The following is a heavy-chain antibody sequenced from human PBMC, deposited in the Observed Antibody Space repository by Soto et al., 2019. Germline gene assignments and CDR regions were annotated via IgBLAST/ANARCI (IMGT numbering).Heavy chain of an antibody. D-gene: IGHD3-22*01. Sequence: LXLTCPVSGGSLIPNYCSWIRQPPGKGLEWIGYXYYGGXTPNNHYLNSXXAISIDTXXNQFYLTLSSVTAADTAVYYCARLGGYYQSLDPWGQGILVTVSS. CDR3: ARLGGYYQSLDP. J-gene: IGHJ5*02. CDR2: XYYGGXT. V-gene: IGHV4-59*08. CDR1: GGSLIPNY.